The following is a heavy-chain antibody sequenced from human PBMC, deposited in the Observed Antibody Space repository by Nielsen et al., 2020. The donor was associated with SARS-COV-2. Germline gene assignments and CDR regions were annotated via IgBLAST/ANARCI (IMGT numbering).Heavy chain of an antibody. CDR3: ARERVVTPYYYYYGMDV. Sequence: GESLKISCAASGFTFSDYYMSWIRQAPGKGLEWVSYISSSSSYTNYADSVKGRFTISRDNAKNSLYLQMNSLRVEDTAVYYCARERVVTPYYYYYGMDVWGQGTTVTVSS. V-gene: IGHV3-11*05. D-gene: IGHD4-23*01. CDR1: GFTFSDYY. CDR2: ISSSSSYT. J-gene: IGHJ6*02.